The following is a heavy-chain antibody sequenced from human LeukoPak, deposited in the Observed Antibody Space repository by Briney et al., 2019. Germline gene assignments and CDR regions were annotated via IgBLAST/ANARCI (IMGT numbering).Heavy chain of an antibody. Sequence: SETLSLTCAVYGGSFSGYYWSWIRQPPGKGLEWIGEINHSGSTNYNPSLKSRVTISVDTSKNQLSLKLSSVTAADTAVYYCARMGEYSYGYYYYGMDVWGQGTTVTVSS. V-gene: IGHV4-34*01. J-gene: IGHJ6*02. CDR2: INHSGST. CDR3: ARMGEYSYGYYYYGMDV. CDR1: GGSFSGYY. D-gene: IGHD5-18*01.